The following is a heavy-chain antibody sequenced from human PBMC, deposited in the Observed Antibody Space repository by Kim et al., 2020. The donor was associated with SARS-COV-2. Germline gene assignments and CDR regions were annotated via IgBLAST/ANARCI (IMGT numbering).Heavy chain of an antibody. CDR1: GFTFSAYD. V-gene: IGHV3-48*02. Sequence: GGSLRLFCATSGFTFSAYDMNWVRQAPGKGLEWLSFITKSSTTIYYADSVKGRFTISRDNAKNSLYLQMNSLRDEDTAVYYCVRDRMGGAFDIWGQGKMV. CDR2: ITKSSTTI. CDR3: VRDRMGGAFDI. J-gene: IGHJ3*02. D-gene: IGHD3-16*01.